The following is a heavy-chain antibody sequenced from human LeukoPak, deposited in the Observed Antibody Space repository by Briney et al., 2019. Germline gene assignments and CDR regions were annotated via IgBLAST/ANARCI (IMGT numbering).Heavy chain of an antibody. Sequence: GLALRLSCVATGFIFRRNYMTWHRQPPETGRQWLSVIYRDGIAYYAEFVKGRFTISRDSFENTLYLQMNSLRAEDTAVYYCAREGYYGAFDIWGQGTMVTVSS. D-gene: IGHD3-10*01. CDR1: GFIFRRNY. V-gene: IGHV3-66*01. J-gene: IGHJ3*02. CDR2: IYRDGIA. CDR3: AREGYYGAFDI.